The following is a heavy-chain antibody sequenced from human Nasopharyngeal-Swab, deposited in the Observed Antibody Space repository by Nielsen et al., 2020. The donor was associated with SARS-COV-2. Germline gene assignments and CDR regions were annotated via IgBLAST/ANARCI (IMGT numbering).Heavy chain of an antibody. D-gene: IGHD1-26*01. CDR2: INHSGST. CDR1: GGSISSGGYY. J-gene: IGHJ4*02. CDR3: ARVLSGSGGLNKLVGKDY. V-gene: IGHV4-39*07. Sequence: SETLSLTCTVSGGSISSGGYYWSWIRQPPGKGLEWIGEINHSGSTNYNPSLKSRVTISVDTSKNQFSLKLSSVTAADTAVYYCARVLSGSGGLNKLVGKDYWGQGTLVTVSS.